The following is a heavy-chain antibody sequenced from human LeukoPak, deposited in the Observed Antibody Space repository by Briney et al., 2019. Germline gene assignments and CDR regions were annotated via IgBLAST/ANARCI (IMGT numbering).Heavy chain of an antibody. CDR1: GGSISSSSYY. D-gene: IGHD6-19*01. V-gene: IGHV4-39*07. J-gene: IGHJ4*02. CDR3: ASSSGWYWERGNFDY. CDR2: IYYSGST. Sequence: SETLSLTCTVSGGSISSSSYYWGWIRQPPGKGLEWIGSIYYSGSTYYNPSLKSRVTISVDTSKNQFSLKLSSVTAADTAVYYCASSSGWYWERGNFDYWGQGTPVTVSS.